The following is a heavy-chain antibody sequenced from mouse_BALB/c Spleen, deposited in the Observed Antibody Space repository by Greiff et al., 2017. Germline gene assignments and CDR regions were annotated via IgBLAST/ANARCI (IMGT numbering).Heavy chain of an antibody. CDR1: GFTFSSYA. CDR3: ARAYGNYSWFAY. Sequence: EVKLVESGGGLVQPGGSLKLSCAASGFTFSSYAMSWVRQSPEKRLEWVAEISSGGSYTYYPDTVTGRFTISRDNAKNTLYLEMSSLRSEDTAMYYCARAYGNYSWFAYWGQGTLVTVSA. J-gene: IGHJ3*01. V-gene: IGHV5-9-4*01. CDR2: ISSGGSYT. D-gene: IGHD2-1*01.